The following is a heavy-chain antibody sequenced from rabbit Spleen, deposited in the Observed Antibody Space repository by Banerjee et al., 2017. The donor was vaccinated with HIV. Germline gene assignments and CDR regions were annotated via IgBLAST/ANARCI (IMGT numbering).Heavy chain of an antibody. CDR3: ARDGSGWGANFNL. Sequence: QEQLVESGGDLVKPEGSLTLTCTASGFSLRRDYWICWVRQAPGKGLEWIACIDAGVKGTTYYASWAKGRFAVSKTSPTTVTLQMTSLTAADMATYFCARDGSGWGANFNLWGPGTLVTVS. D-gene: IGHD4-1*01. CDR2: IDAGVKGTT. V-gene: IGHV1S45*01. J-gene: IGHJ4*01. CDR1: GFSLRRDYW.